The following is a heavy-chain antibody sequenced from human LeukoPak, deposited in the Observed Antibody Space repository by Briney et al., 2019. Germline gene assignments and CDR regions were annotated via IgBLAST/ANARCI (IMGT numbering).Heavy chain of an antibody. V-gene: IGHV4-34*01. Sequence: SETLSLTCAVYGGSFSGYYWSWIRQPPGKGLEWIGEINHSGSTNYNPSLKSRVTISVDTSKNQFSLKLSSVTAADTAVYYCARELAVLRFLEWLPYYMGVWGKGPRSPSP. CDR3: ARELAVLRFLEWLPYYMGV. CDR1: GGSFSGYY. CDR2: INHSGST. J-gene: IGHJ6*03. D-gene: IGHD3-3*01.